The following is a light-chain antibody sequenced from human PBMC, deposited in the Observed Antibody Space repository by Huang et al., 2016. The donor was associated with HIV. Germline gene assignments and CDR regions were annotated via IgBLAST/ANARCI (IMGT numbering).Light chain of an antibody. J-gene: IGKJ5*01. CDR3: QQRSNWPPIT. CDR2: DAS. Sequence: EIVLTQSPATLSLSPGKRATLACRASQSVSSNLAWYQQKPGQSPRLLLYDASNRATGILLRFSGSGSGTDFTLTISSLEPEDFAVYYCQQRSNWPPITFGQGTRLEIK. V-gene: IGKV3-11*01. CDR1: QSVSSN.